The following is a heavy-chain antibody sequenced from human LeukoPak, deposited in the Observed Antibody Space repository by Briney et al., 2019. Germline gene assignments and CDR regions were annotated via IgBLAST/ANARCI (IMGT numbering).Heavy chain of an antibody. J-gene: IGHJ4*02. CDR2: MNPNSGNT. D-gene: IGHD3-16*02. V-gene: IGHV1-8*01. Sequence: GASVKVSCKASVYTFTSYDSNWVRQATGQGLEGMGWMNPNSGNTGYAQKFQGRVTMTRNTSISTAYMGLSSLRSEDTDVYYCARGPITFGGVIVIPKPPFVYWGQGTLVTVSS. CDR1: VYTFTSYD. CDR3: ARGPITFGGVIVIPKPPFVY.